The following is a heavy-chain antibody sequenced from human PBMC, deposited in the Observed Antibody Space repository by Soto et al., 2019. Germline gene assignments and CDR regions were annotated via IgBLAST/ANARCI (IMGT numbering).Heavy chain of an antibody. V-gene: IGHV1-46*01. Sequence: QVQLVQSGAEVKEPGASVKISCKGSGYPFINFYIHWVRQAPGGGHELMGIVNPNGGNPNYAQNFMCRITISRDTSTSTVYMDLSSLRSENTVVYYCARVLASGDLWGQVTLVTVSS. CDR1: GYPFINFY. J-gene: IGHJ4*02. D-gene: IGHD6-6*01. CDR2: VNPNGGNP. CDR3: ARVLASGDL.